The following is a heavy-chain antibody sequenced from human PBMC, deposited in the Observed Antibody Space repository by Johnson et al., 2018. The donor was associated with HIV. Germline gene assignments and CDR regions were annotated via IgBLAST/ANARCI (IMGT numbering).Heavy chain of an antibody. CDR2: IGTAGDP. CDR3: AREAVPRGLQSAFGGAFDI. D-gene: IGHD3-16*01. V-gene: IGHV3-13*05. J-gene: IGHJ3*02. Sequence: EVQLVESGGGVVQPGRSLRLSCAASGFTFSSYDMHWVRQATGKGLEWVSAIGTAGDPYYPGSVKGRFTISRENAKNSLYLQMNSLRAGDTAVYYCAREAVPRGLQSAFGGAFDIWGQGTMVTVAA. CDR1: GFTFSSYD.